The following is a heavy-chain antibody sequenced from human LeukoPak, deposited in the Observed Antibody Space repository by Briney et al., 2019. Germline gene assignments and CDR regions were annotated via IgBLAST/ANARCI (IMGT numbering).Heavy chain of an antibody. CDR1: GGSISSGGYY. J-gene: IGHJ6*03. V-gene: IGHV4-30-2*01. CDR3: ARGAYDFWSGYYTGGLTTYYYYMDV. D-gene: IGHD3-3*01. Sequence: SQTLSLTCTVSGGSISSGGYYWSWIRQPPGKGLEWIGYIYHSGSTYYKPSLKSRVTISVDRSKNQFSLKLSSVTAADTAVYYCARGAYDFWSGYYTGGLTTYYYYMDVWGKGTTVTVSS. CDR2: IYHSGST.